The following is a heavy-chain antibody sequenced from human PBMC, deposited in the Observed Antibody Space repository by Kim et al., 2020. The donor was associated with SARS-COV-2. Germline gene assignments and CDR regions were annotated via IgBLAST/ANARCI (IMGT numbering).Heavy chain of an antibody. CDR1: GGSFSGYY. CDR3: ASDPRAPGYSSSHWFDP. D-gene: IGHD6-13*01. J-gene: IGHJ5*02. Sequence: SETLSLTCAVYGGSFSGYYWSWIRQPPGKGLEWIGEINHSGSTNYNPSLKSRVTISVDTSKNQFSLKLSSVTAADTAVYYCASDPRAPGYSSSHWFDPWGQGTLVTVSS. V-gene: IGHV4-34*01. CDR2: INHSGST.